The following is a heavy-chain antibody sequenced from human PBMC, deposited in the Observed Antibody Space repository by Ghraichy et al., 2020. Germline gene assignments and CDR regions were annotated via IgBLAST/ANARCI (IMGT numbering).Heavy chain of an antibody. Sequence: SQTLSLTCPVSGGSISSTSYYWDWIRQPPGKGLEWIGSIYHRGNNYYNPSLRNRVTISVDTSKTQFSLKLYSVTAADAAVYYCARRARAHMDSWGQGILVTVSS. CDR2: IYHRGNN. J-gene: IGHJ4*02. CDR1: GGSISSTSYY. V-gene: IGHV4-39*01. CDR3: ARRARAHMDS.